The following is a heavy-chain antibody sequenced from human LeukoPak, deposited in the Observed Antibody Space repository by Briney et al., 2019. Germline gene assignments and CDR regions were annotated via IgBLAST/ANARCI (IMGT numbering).Heavy chain of an antibody. Sequence: GASVKVSCKASGYTFTSSGISWVPQAPGQGLEWMGWISAYNGNTNYAQKLQGSVTMTPDTSTRTAYMELRSLRSDDTAVYYCARNWDGDYGNWYFDLWGRGTLVTVSS. CDR2: ISAYNGNT. J-gene: IGHJ2*01. V-gene: IGHV1-18*01. CDR3: ARNWDGDYGNWYFDL. D-gene: IGHD4-17*01. CDR1: GYTFTSSG.